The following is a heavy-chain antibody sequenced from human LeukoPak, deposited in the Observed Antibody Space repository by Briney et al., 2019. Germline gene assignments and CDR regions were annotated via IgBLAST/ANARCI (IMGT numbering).Heavy chain of an antibody. CDR3: ARAGLLWFGELLLGYYYGMDV. V-gene: IGHV1-69*04. J-gene: IGHJ6*02. CDR1: GGTFSSYA. Sequence: ASVKVSCKASGGTFSSYAISWVRQAPGQGLEWMGRISPILGIANYAQKFQGRVTITADKSTSTAYMELSSLRSEDTAVYYCARAGLLWFGELLLGYYYGMDVWGQGTTVTVSS. D-gene: IGHD3-10*01. CDR2: ISPILGIA.